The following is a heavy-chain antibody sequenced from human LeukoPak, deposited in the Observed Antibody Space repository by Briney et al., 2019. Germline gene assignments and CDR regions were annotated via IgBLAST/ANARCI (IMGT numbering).Heavy chain of an antibody. CDR2: IYAGGNT. CDR1: GGSIGAYY. D-gene: IGHD1-1*01. V-gene: IGHV4-4*09. J-gene: IGHJ4*02. CDR3: ARAVSSLWIAFDY. Sequence: SEPLSLICTVSGGSIGAYYWTWIRQSPGRGLEWIDYIYAGGNTRYNCSLESRVSLLVDTSKNQFSLTLGTVTAAGTGAYYCARAVSSLWIAFDYWGQGTLVTVSS.